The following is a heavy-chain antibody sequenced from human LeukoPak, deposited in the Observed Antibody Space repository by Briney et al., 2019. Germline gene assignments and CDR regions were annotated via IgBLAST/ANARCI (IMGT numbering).Heavy chain of an antibody. CDR1: GGSFSGYY. J-gene: IGHJ4*02. Sequence: PSETLSLTCAVYGGSFSGYYWSWIRQPPGKGLEWIGEINHSGSTNYNPSLKSRVTISVDTSKNQFSLKLSSVTAADTAVYYCARDSGSYSDYWGQGTLVTVSS. V-gene: IGHV4-34*01. D-gene: IGHD1-26*01. CDR2: INHSGST. CDR3: ARDSGSYSDY.